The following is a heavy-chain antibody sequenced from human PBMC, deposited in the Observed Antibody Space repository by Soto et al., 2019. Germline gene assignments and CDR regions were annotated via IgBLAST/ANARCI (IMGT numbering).Heavy chain of an antibody. D-gene: IGHD2-2*01. CDR2: IYYSGST. CDR1: GGSISSGTYY. J-gene: IGHJ5*02. CDR3: AGRPEPAYSYGTNWFDP. Sequence: QLQLQESGPGLVKPSETLSLTCSVSGGSISSGTYYWAWIRQPPGKGLEWIGSIYYSGSTYYSPSLNSRVTISVDTSKNQLSLKLRSVTAADTAVYFCAGRPEPAYSYGTNWFDPWGQGTLVTVSS. V-gene: IGHV4-39*01.